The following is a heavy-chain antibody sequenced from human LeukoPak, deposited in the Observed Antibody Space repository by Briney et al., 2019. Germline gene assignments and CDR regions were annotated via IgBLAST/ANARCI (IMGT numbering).Heavy chain of an antibody. J-gene: IGHJ4*02. Sequence: GGSLRLSCAVSGFRVSSNHMTWVRQAPGKGLEWISLIYTGDVTYYADSVKGRFTISTDNSKNILFLQMDSLTAEDTALYYCARERDYDTYIDYWGQGTLVTVSS. D-gene: IGHD3-22*01. V-gene: IGHV3-53*01. CDR3: ARERDYDTYIDY. CDR2: IYTGDVT. CDR1: GFRVSSNH.